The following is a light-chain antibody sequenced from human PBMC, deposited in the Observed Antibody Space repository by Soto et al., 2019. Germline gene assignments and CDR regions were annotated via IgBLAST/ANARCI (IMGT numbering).Light chain of an antibody. CDR1: NIGGKS. J-gene: IGLJ2*01. CDR3: QVWDSTSNHVV. CDR2: ADR. Sequence: SYELTQPPSVSVAPGQTARISCGGNNIGGKSVHWYQQKPGQAPVLVVYADRDRPSGIPERFSGSNSANTATLTISRVEAGDEADYYCQVWDSTSNHVVFGGGTKLTVL. V-gene: IGLV3-21*02.